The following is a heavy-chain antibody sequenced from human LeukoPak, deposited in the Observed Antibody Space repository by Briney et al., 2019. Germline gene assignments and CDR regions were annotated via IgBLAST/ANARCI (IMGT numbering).Heavy chain of an antibody. CDR2: ISGSGGST. J-gene: IGHJ4*02. V-gene: IGHV3-23*01. CDR1: GFPFTNYA. Sequence: GESLRLSCAASGFPFTNYAMSWARQAPGKGLEWVSAISGSGGSTYYADSVKGRFTISRDNSKNTLYLQMNSLRAEDTAVYYCARLVQADYFDYWGQGTLVTVSS. CDR3: ARLVQADYFDY. D-gene: IGHD1-1*01.